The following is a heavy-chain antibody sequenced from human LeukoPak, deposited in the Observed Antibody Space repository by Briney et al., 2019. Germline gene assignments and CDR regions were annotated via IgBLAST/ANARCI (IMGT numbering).Heavy chain of an antibody. CDR3: ARSWAPGYCSSITCYNFDY. Sequence: SETLSLTRTVSGGSISSYYWSWIRQPPGKGLEWIGYIYYSGSTNYNPSLKSRVTISVDTSKNQFSLKLSSVTAADTAVYYCARSWAPGYCSSITCYNFDYWGQGTLVTVSS. V-gene: IGHV4-59*01. J-gene: IGHJ4*02. CDR2: IYYSGST. D-gene: IGHD2-2*02. CDR1: GGSISSYY.